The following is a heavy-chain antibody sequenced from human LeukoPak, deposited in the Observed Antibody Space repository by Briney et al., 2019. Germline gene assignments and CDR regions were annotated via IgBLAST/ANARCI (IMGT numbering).Heavy chain of an antibody. D-gene: IGHD6-6*01. Sequence: SETLSLTCAVYGGSFSGYYWSWIRQPPGKGLEWIGEINHSGSTNYNPSLKSRVTISVDTSKNQFSLKLSSVTAADTAVYYCARGRKQPSIAARPFDYWGQGTLVTVSS. V-gene: IGHV4-34*01. CDR1: GGSFSGYY. CDR2: INHSGST. CDR3: ARGRKQPSIAARPFDY. J-gene: IGHJ4*02.